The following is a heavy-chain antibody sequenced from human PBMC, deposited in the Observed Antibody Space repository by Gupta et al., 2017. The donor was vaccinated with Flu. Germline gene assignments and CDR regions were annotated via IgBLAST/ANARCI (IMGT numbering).Heavy chain of an antibody. V-gene: IGHV1-8*01. CDR2: MNPNSGNT. CDR1: GYTFTSYD. D-gene: IGHD6-13*01. CDR3: ARGGYSSSWYAVISREYYFDY. J-gene: IGHJ4*02. Sequence: QVQLVQSGAEVKKPGASVKVSCKASGYTFTSYDINWVRQATGQGLEWMGWMNPNSGNTGYAQKFQGRVTMTRNTSISTAYMELSSLRSEDTAVYYCARGGYSSSWYAVISREYYFDYWGQGTLVTVSS.